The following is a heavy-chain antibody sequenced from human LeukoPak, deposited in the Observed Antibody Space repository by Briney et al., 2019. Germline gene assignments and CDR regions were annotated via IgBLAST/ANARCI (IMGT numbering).Heavy chain of an antibody. D-gene: IGHD6-19*01. CDR3: ARDLHIRSAWTDAFAF. CDR2: FYYSGST. V-gene: IGHV4-39*07. Sequence: SETLSLTCTVSGGSITSSSYYWGWIRQPPEKGLEWIGTFYYSGSTYYNPSLKSRVTISVDTSKNQFSLKLSSVTAADTAMYYCARDLHIRSAWTDAFAFWGQGTMVTVSS. CDR1: GGSITSSSYY. J-gene: IGHJ3*01.